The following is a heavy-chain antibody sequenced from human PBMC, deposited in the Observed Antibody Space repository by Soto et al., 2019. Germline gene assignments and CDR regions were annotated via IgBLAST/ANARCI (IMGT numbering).Heavy chain of an antibody. CDR1: GFTFNTYA. D-gene: IGHD2-15*01. CDR3: AKHRDCSASSCPTGHWFDP. Sequence: VQLLESGGGLVQPGGSLRLSCAASGFTFNTYAMSWVRLAPGKGLEWVSTVTGSGTTFYGDSVEGRFTISRDNSKNTLHLQMNSLRAEDTAIYYCAKHRDCSASSCPTGHWFDPWGQGTLVTVSS. CDR2: VTGSGTT. V-gene: IGHV3-23*01. J-gene: IGHJ5*02.